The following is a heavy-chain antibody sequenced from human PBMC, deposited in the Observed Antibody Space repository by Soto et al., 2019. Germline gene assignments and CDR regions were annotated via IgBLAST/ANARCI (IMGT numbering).Heavy chain of an antibody. D-gene: IGHD2-15*01. Sequence: EEQLLESGGDFVQPGGSLRLSCVGSGFIFGNYAMSWVRQAPGKGLEWVSSITGIDGRTYYADSVKGRFTISRDNPKNTLYLQMDNLRAEDTAMFDCAKDRGPYCSGGICCPPSWFDPWGQGTLVTVSS. CDR1: GFIFGNYA. CDR2: ITGIDGRT. V-gene: IGHV3-23*01. CDR3: AKDRGPYCSGGICCPPSWFDP. J-gene: IGHJ5*02.